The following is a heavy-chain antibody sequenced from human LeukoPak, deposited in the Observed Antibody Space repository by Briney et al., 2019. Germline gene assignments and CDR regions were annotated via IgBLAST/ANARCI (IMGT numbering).Heavy chain of an antibody. Sequence: GGSLRLSCAATGFTFTPYTMNWFRPPPGKGLEWVSYISRDGNTIYYADSVKGRFTISRDIAKKSLFLQMDSLRVEDTAMYYCAKGTTGTWGQGTLVTVSS. CDR1: GFTFTPYT. CDR3: AKGTTGT. CDR2: ISRDGNTI. J-gene: IGHJ5*02. V-gene: IGHV3-48*01. D-gene: IGHD2-8*02.